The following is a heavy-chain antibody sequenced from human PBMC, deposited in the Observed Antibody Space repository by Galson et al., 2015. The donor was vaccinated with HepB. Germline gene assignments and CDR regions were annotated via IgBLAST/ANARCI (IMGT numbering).Heavy chain of an antibody. D-gene: IGHD6-19*01. V-gene: IGHV3-21*01. CDR2: ISSSSSYI. CDR3: ASTLGSGWYYYYYMDV. CDR1: GFTFSSYS. Sequence: SLRLSCAASGFTFSSYSMNWVRQAPGKGLEWVSSISSSSSYIYYADSVKGRFTISRDNAKNSLYLQMNSLRAEDTAVYYCASTLGSGWYYYYYMDVWGKGTTVTVSS. J-gene: IGHJ6*03.